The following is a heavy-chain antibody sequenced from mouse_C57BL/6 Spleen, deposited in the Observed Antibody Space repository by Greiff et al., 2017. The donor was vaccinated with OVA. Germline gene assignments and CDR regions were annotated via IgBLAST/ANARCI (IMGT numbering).Heavy chain of an antibody. Sequence: VQLQQPGPGLVQPSQSLSITCTVSGFSLTSYGVHWVRQSPGMGLEWLGVICSGGSTDYNAAFISRMSISKDNSKSQVFFKMNSLQADDTAIYYCARKDWGGAIDYWGQGTSVTVSS. J-gene: IGHJ4*01. CDR3: ARKDWGGAIDY. V-gene: IGHV2-2*01. CDR1: GFSLTSYG. CDR2: ICSGGST. D-gene: IGHD4-1*01.